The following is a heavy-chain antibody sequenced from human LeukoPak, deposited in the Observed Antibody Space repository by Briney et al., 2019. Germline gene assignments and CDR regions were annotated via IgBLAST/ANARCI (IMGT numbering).Heavy chain of an antibody. Sequence: ASVKVSCKASGYTFTSYGISWVRQAPGQGLEWMGWISAYNGNTNCAQKLQGRVTMTTDTSTSTAYMELRSLRSDDTAVYYCASGYCSGGSCYSFDYWGQGTLVTVSS. J-gene: IGHJ4*02. CDR2: ISAYNGNT. CDR1: GYTFTSYG. D-gene: IGHD2-15*01. V-gene: IGHV1-18*01. CDR3: ASGYCSGGSCYSFDY.